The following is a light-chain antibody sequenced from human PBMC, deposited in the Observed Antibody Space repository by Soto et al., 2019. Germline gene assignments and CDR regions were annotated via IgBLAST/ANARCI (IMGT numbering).Light chain of an antibody. CDR2: GAS. Sequence: EIVMTQSPATLSVSPGERATLSCRASQSVNSNLAWYQQKPGQAPRLLIYGASTRATGIPARFSGSGSGTEFTLTVSSLQSEDFAFYYCQQYNNWPLTFGGGTKVEIK. CDR3: QQYNNWPLT. J-gene: IGKJ4*01. V-gene: IGKV3-15*01. CDR1: QSVNSN.